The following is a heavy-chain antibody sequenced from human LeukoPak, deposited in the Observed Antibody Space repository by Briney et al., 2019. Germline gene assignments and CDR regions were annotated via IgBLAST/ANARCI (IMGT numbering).Heavy chain of an antibody. CDR3: ARSARGVSGFYFDY. V-gene: IGHV3-20*04. CDR1: GFTFDDYG. Sequence: GGSLRLSCAASGFTFDDYGMSWVSQAPGKGREWVSGINWNGGSTVYADSVKGRLTISRDNAKNSLYLQMNSLRAEDTALYYCARSARGVSGFYFDYWGQGTLVTVSS. CDR2: INWNGGST. D-gene: IGHD3-10*01. J-gene: IGHJ4*02.